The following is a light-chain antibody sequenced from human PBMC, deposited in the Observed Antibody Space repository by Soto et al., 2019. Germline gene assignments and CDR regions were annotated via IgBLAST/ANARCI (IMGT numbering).Light chain of an antibody. CDR3: QQYNNWPLT. V-gene: IGKV3-15*01. CDR2: AAL. Sequence: EIVMTQSPATLSVSPGERATLSCRASQSISSNLAWYQQRPGQAPRLLIYAALTRATGIPTRFSGSGSGTEFTHTISSLQSEDFAVYSCQQYNNWPLTFGGGTKVDIK. CDR1: QSISSN. J-gene: IGKJ4*01.